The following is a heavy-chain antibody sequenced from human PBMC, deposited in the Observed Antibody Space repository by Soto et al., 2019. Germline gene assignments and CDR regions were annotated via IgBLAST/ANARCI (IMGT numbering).Heavy chain of an antibody. Sequence: GGSLRLSCAASGFTFSSYAMHWVRQAPGKGLEWVAVISYDGSNKYYADSVKGRFTISRDNSKNTLYLQMNSLRAEDTAVYYCARADVEAGPNYFDYWGQGTLVTVSS. CDR1: GFTFSSYA. D-gene: IGHD3-3*01. CDR3: ARADVEAGPNYFDY. J-gene: IGHJ4*02. V-gene: IGHV3-30-3*01. CDR2: ISYDGSNK.